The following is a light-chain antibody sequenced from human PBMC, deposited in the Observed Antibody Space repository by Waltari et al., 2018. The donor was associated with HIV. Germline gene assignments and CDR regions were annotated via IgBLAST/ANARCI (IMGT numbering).Light chain of an antibody. Sequence: QSALTQPASVSGSPGQSITISCTRSSSDVGSFNFVSWYQQYPGKAPKLVIFEVSKRPSGVSSRFSGSKSGNTASLTISGLQAEDEADYHCSSYRRDSTQVFGGGTKLTVL. CDR2: EVS. V-gene: IGLV2-14*01. CDR1: SSDVGSFNF. J-gene: IGLJ2*01. CDR3: SSYRRDSTQV.